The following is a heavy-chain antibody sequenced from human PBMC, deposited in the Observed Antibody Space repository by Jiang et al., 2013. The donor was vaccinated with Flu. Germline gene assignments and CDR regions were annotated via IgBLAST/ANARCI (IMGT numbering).Heavy chain of an antibody. J-gene: IGHJ6*02. CDR2: ISSSSSYI. V-gene: IGHV3-21*01. CDR3: ARDPYSSSWYQRDYYYGMDV. Sequence: KPGGSLRLSCAASGFTFSSYSMNWVRQAPGKGLEWVSSISSSSSYIYYADSVKGRFTISRDNAKNSLYLQMNSLRAEDTAVYYCARDPYSSSWYQRDYYYGMDVWGQGTTVTVSS. D-gene: IGHD6-13*01. CDR1: GFTFSSYS.